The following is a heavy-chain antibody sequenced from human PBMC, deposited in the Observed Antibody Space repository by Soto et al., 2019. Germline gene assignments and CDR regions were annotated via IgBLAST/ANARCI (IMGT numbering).Heavy chain of an antibody. J-gene: IGHJ4*02. V-gene: IGHV3-23*01. CDR2: ISGGADTT. D-gene: IGHD6-19*01. CDR3: AKASGYNSGWCHY. CDR1: GFAFSSFA. Sequence: EVQLLESGGGLVQPGGSLRLSCTASGFAFSSFAVTWVRQAPGKGLEWVSTISGGADTTYYADSVKGRFTISKDSSKNTVYLQINNLRPEDTAVYYCAKASGYNSGWCHYWGQGTLVTVSS.